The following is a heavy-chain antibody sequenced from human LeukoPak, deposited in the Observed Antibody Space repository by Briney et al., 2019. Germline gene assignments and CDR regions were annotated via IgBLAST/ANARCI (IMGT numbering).Heavy chain of an antibody. D-gene: IGHD6-13*01. CDR2: IKQDGSEK. CDR1: GIPFSVSG. CDR3: AKPGRAAAGFPNYYMDV. J-gene: IGHJ6*03. V-gene: IGHV3-7*03. Sequence: GGSLRLSCVASGIPFSVSGMHWVRQDPGKGLEWVANIKQDGSEKYYVDSVKGRFTISRDNSKNTLYLQMNSLRAEDTAVYYCAKPGRAAAGFPNYYMDVWGKGTTVTVSS.